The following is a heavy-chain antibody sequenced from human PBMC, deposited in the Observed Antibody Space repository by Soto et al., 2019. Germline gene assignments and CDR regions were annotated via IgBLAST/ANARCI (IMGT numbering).Heavy chain of an antibody. J-gene: IGHJ6*02. D-gene: IGHD3-10*01. CDR2: ISWNSGSI. Sequence: EVQLVESGGGLVQPGRSLRLSCAASGFTFDDYAMHWVRQAPGKGLEWVSGISWNSGSIGYADSVKGRFTISRDNAKNSLYLQMNSLRAEDTALYYCAKDSAFGVLPMGSGYYYYGMDVWGQGTTVTVSS. CDR3: AKDSAFGVLPMGSGYYYYGMDV. CDR1: GFTFDDYA. V-gene: IGHV3-9*01.